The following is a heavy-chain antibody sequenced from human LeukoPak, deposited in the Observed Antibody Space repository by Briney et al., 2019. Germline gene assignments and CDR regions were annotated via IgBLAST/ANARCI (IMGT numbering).Heavy chain of an antibody. CDR1: GSTFSSYA. V-gene: IGHV3-23*01. D-gene: IGHD3-3*01. Sequence: GGSLRLSCAASGSTFSSYAMSWVRQAPGKGLEWVSAISGSGGSTYYADSVKGRFTISRDNSKNTLYLQMNSLRAEDTAVYYCAKDGSGYYWDNWFDPWGQGTLVTVSS. J-gene: IGHJ5*02. CDR3: AKDGSGYYWDNWFDP. CDR2: ISGSGGST.